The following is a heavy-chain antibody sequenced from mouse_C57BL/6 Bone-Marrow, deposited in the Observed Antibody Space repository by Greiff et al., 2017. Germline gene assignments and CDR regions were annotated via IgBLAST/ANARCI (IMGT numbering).Heavy chain of an antibody. CDR1: GYTFTSYW. D-gene: IGHD3-3*01. Sequence: QVQLQQPGAELVMPGASVKLSCKASGYTFTSYWMHWVKQRPGQGLEWIGEIDPSDSYTNYNQKFKGKSTMTVDESSSTAYVQLSSLTSEDTAVYYCARVGNSAWFACWGQGTLVTVSA. CDR2: IDPSDSYT. V-gene: IGHV1-69*01. J-gene: IGHJ3*01. CDR3: ARVGNSAWFAC.